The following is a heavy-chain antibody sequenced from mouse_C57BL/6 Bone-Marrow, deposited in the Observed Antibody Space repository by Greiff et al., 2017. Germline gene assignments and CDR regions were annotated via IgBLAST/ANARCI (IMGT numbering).Heavy chain of an antibody. CDR1: GFNIKDDY. D-gene: IGHD2-2*01. V-gene: IGHV14-4*01. J-gene: IGHJ1*03. Sequence: VQLQQSGAELVRPGASVKLSCTASGFNIKDDYMHWVKQRPEQGLEWIGWIDPENGDTEYASKFQGKATITADTSSNTAYLQLSSLTSEDTAVYYCARRGYDPYWYFDVWGTGTTVTVSS. CDR3: ARRGYDPYWYFDV. CDR2: IDPENGDT.